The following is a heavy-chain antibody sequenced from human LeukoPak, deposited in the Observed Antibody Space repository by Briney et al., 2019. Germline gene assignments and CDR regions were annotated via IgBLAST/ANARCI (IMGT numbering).Heavy chain of an antibody. CDR1: GFTFSIYW. Sequence: PGGSLRLSCAASGFTFSIYWMRWVRQAPGRGLVWVSHIKGDGSSTNYADSVKGRFTISRDNAKNTLYLQMNSLRAEDTAVYYCARVRDDYTYFDCWGQGTLVTVSS. CDR2: IKGDGSST. D-gene: IGHD4-11*01. V-gene: IGHV3-74*01. CDR3: ARVRDDYTYFDC. J-gene: IGHJ4*02.